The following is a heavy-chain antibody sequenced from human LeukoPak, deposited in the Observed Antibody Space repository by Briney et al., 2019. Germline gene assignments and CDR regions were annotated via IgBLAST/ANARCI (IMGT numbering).Heavy chain of an antibody. J-gene: IGHJ4*02. D-gene: IGHD6-19*01. CDR2: IYHSGST. CDR3: ARQGIAVAGTKVFDY. V-gene: IGHV4-38-2*01. Sequence: PSETLSLTCAVSGYSISSGYYWGWIRQPPGKGLEWIGSIYHSGSTYYNPSLKSRVTISVDTSKNQFSLKLSSVTAADTAVYYCARQGIAVAGTKVFDYWGQGTLVTDSS. CDR1: GYSISSGYY.